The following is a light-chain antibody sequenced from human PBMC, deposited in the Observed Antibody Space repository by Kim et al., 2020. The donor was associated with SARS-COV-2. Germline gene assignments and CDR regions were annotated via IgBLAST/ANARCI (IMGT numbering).Light chain of an antibody. CDR1: GTF. J-gene: IGKJ1*01. Sequence: GTFLAWYHQKPAQPPRLLIFAASARATGVPDRFSGSGSGTDFTLTISALEPEDFGVYYCQHYAGSPRTFGQGTKVDIK. CDR3: QHYAGSPRT. CDR2: AAS. V-gene: IGKV3-20*01.